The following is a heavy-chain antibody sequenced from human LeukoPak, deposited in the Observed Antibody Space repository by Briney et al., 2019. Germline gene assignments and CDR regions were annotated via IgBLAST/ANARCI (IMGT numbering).Heavy chain of an antibody. CDR3: ARGRGIVVVPAATDYYYYGMDV. CDR1: GGSISSSSYY. V-gene: IGHV4-39*07. D-gene: IGHD2-2*01. CDR2: IYYSGST. J-gene: IGHJ6*02. Sequence: SETLSLTCTVSGGSISSSSYYWGWIRQPPGKGLEWIGSIYYSGSTYYNPSLKSRVTISVDTSKNQFSLKLSSVTAADTAVYYCARGRGIVVVPAATDYYYYGMDVWGQGTTVTVSS.